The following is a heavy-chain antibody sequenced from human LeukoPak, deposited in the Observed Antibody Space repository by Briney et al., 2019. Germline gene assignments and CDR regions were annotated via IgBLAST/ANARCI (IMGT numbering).Heavy chain of an antibody. D-gene: IGHD1-26*01. Sequence: ESPKFSVQASGYSFTTYWIRRVRQMPGKGLECMGIIEPGESETRYSTSLQVPVINSPHQAISTAYLQWSGLQAADTAMYYCARRLGATQPYCVFGPEGGHAADS. CDR1: GYSFTTYW. CDR3: ARRLGATQPYCVFGPEGGHAADS. V-gene: IGHV5-51*01. CDR2: IEPGESET. J-gene: IGHJ5*01.